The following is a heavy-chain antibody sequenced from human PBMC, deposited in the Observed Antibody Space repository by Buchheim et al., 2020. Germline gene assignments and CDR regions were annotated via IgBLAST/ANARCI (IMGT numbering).Heavy chain of an antibody. CDR3: ASVAWVGEVAATSDHPVDY. Sequence: QVQLQESGPGLVKPSQTLSLTCTVSGGSISSGDYYWSWIRQPPGKGLEWIGYIYYSGSTYYNPSLQSRVTITVDTSKNQFSLKLSSVTAADTAVYYCASVAWVGEVAATSDHPVDYWGQGTL. CDR1: GGSISSGDYY. CDR2: IYYSGST. D-gene: IGHD2-15*01. V-gene: IGHV4-30-4*01. J-gene: IGHJ4*02.